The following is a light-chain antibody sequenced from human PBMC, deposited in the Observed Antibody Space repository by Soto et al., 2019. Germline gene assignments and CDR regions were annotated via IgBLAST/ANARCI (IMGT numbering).Light chain of an antibody. J-gene: IGKJ4*01. Sequence: EIGLTQSPGTLSFSPGERATLSCRASHRVSSSYLAWYQQKPGQAPRLLIYGASSRATGIPEMFSVSGSGTDFILTISRLGLDDFAVYYCRQYCISPQTFGGGTKGEIK. CDR1: HRVSSSY. V-gene: IGKV3-20*01. CDR3: RQYCISPQT. CDR2: GAS.